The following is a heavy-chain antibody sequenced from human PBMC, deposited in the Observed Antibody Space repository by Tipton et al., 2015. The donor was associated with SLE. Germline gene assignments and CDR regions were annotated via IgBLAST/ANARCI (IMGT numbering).Heavy chain of an antibody. CDR2: IKEDGSEK. CDR1: GFTFSDSY. V-gene: IGHV3-7*01. D-gene: IGHD2/OR15-2a*01. CDR3: ARGKYYFDY. Sequence: VQLVQSGGGLVKPGGSLRLSCVASGFTFSDSYMCWIRQAPGKGLEWVANIKEDGSEKHYVDSVKDRLTISRDNAKNSLYLQMNSLRAEDTAVYYCARGKYYFDYWGQGALVTVSS. J-gene: IGHJ4*02.